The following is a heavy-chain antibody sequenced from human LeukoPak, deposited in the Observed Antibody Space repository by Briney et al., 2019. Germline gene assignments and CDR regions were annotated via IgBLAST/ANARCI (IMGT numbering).Heavy chain of an antibody. CDR3: ARGPITMTPFDY. J-gene: IGHJ4*02. V-gene: IGHV3-30-3*01. CDR2: ISYDGSNK. CDR1: GGTFSSYA. D-gene: IGHD3-22*01. Sequence: SCKASGGTFSSYAMHWVRQAPGKGLEWVAVISYDGSNKYYADSVKGRFTISRDNSKNTLYLQMNSLRAEDTAVYYCARGPITMTPFDYWGQGTLVTVSS.